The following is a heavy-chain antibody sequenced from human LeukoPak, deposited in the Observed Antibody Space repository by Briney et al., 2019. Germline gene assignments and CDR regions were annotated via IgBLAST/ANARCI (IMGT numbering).Heavy chain of an antibody. V-gene: IGHV1-2*02. D-gene: IGHD3-9*01. CDR2: INPNRGDT. CDR1: GYTFTNNY. CDR3: TRAQTPGGRYFDFDY. J-gene: IGHJ4*02. Sequence: ASVRASCKASGYTFTNNYIHWVRQAPGHGLEWMGWINPNRGDTNYAQKFQGRVTMTRDTSISTVYMEVSRLRSDDPAVYYCTRAQTPGGRYFDFDYWGQGTLVTVSS.